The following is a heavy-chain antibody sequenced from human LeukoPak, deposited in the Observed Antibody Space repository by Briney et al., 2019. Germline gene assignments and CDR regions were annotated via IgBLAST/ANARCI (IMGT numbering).Heavy chain of an antibody. CDR2: IRQDGSEK. CDR3: AKVSVWLGSGAFDI. V-gene: IGHV3-7*01. Sequence: GGSLRLSCAASGFTFSSYGMHWVRQAPGKGLEWVANIRQDGSEKYYVDSVRGRFTISRDNAKNSLYLQMNSLRAEDTAVYYCAKVSVWLGSGAFDIWGQGTMVTVSS. J-gene: IGHJ3*02. CDR1: GFTFSSYG. D-gene: IGHD3-16*01.